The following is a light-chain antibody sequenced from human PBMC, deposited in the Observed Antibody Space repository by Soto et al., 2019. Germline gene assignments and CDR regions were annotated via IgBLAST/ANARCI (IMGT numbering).Light chain of an antibody. Sequence: EIVLTQSPATLSLSPGERATLSCRASQSVSSYLAWYQQKPGQAPNLLIYDASNRATGIPARFSGSGSGTDFTLTISSLEPEEFAVYHCQQRSNLPLTFGPGTKVDIK. CDR2: DAS. J-gene: IGKJ3*01. V-gene: IGKV3-11*01. CDR1: QSVSSY. CDR3: QQRSNLPLT.